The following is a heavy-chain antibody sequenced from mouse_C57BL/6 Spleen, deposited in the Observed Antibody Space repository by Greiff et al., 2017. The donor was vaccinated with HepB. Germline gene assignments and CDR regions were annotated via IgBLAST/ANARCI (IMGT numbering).Heavy chain of an antibody. D-gene: IGHD6-1*01. CDR2: IYPSDSET. Sequence: QVQLQQPGAELVRPGSSVKLSCKASGYTFTSYWMDWVKQRPGQGLEWIGNIYPSDSETHYNQKFKDKATLTVDKSSSTAYMQLSSLTSEDSAVYYGARRGSHYQAWFAYWGQGTLVTVSA. CDR1: GYTFTSYW. CDR3: ARRGSHYQAWFAY. J-gene: IGHJ3*01. V-gene: IGHV1-61*01.